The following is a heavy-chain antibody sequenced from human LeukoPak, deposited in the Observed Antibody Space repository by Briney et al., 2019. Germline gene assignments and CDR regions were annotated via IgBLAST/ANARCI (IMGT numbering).Heavy chain of an antibody. CDR1: GFTFSSYA. Sequence: GGSLRLSCAASGFTFSSYAMSWVRQAPGKGLEWVSAISGSGGSTYYADSVKGRFTISRDNSKNTLYLQMNSLRAEDTALYYCAKAYLASIAVAGHFDYWGQGTLVTVSS. V-gene: IGHV3-23*01. CDR3: AKAYLASIAVAGHFDY. J-gene: IGHJ4*02. D-gene: IGHD6-19*01. CDR2: ISGSGGST.